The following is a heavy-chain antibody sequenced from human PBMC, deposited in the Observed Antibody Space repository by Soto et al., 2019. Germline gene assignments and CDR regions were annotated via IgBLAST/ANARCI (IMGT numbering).Heavy chain of an antibody. V-gene: IGHV1-18*01. J-gene: IGHJ6*02. Sequence: QVQLVQSGAEGKKPGASVKVSCKASGYSFTSYGISWVRQAPGQGLDGMGWFSAYNGNTNYAQKLQGRXTXTXXTSTSTAYMELRSLRSDDTAVYYCARDNGFGESDVWGQGTTVTVSS. CDR2: FSAYNGNT. CDR1: GYSFTSYG. CDR3: ARDNGFGESDV. D-gene: IGHD3-10*01.